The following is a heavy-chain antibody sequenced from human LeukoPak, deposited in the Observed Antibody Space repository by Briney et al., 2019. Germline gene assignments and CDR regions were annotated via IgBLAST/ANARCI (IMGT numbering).Heavy chain of an antibody. CDR1: GGTFSSYA. J-gene: IGHJ5*02. CDR2: IIPIFGTA. Sequence: SVTVSCKASGGTFSSYAISWVRQAPGQGLEWMGGIIPIFGTANYAQKFQGRVTITADESTSTAYMEVSSLRSEDTAVYYCAAVGINYYESSGHYSRKKYNWFDPWGQGTLVTVSS. V-gene: IGHV1-69*13. CDR3: AAVGINYYESSGHYSRKKYNWFDP. D-gene: IGHD3-22*01.